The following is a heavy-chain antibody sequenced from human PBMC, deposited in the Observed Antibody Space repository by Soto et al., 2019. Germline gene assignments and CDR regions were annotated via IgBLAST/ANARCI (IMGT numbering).Heavy chain of an antibody. V-gene: IGHV3-30*18. CDR2: ISYDGSNK. Sequence: GGSLRLSCAASGFTFDSFGMHWVRQAPGKGLEWVAVISYDGSNKYYADSVKGRFTISRENSENTLYLQVNSLRAEDTAIYYCAKDRIGYCISISCYGIDPWGQGTLVTVSS. CDR3: AKDRIGYCISISCYGIDP. J-gene: IGHJ5*02. CDR1: GFTFDSFG. D-gene: IGHD2-2*01.